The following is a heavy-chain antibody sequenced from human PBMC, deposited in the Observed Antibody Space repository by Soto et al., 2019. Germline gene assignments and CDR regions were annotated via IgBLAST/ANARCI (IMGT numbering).Heavy chain of an antibody. CDR1: GGSISSYY. CDR3: ARLAPPYSRYYYYYYMDV. CDR2: IYYSGST. V-gene: IGHV4-59*08. D-gene: IGHD6-13*01. J-gene: IGHJ6*03. Sequence: PSETLSLTCTVSGGSISSYYWSWIRQPPGKGLEWIGYIYYSGSTNYNPSLKSRVTISVDTSKNQFSLKLSSVTAADTAVYYCARLAPPYSRYYYYYYMDVWGKGTTVTVSS.